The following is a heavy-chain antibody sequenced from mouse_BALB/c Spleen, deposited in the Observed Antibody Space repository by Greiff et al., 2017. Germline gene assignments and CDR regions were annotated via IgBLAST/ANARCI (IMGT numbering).Heavy chain of an antibody. CDR1: GYSFTGYY. CDR3: ARGNSYFDY. D-gene: IGHD2-1*01. V-gene: IGHV1-31*01. CDR2: INPYNGAT. Sequence: VQLKQSGPELVKPGASVKISCKASGYSFTGYYMHWVKQSHVKSLEWIGRINPYNGATSYNQNFKDKASLTVDKSSSTAYMELHSLTSEDSAVYYCARGNSYFDYWGQGTTLTVSS. J-gene: IGHJ2*01.